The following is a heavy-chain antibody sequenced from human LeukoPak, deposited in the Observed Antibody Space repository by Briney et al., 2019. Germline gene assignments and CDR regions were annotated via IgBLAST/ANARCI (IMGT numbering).Heavy chain of an antibody. V-gene: IGHV3-33*01. Sequence: GTSLRLSCAASGFTFRSHGMHWVRQAPGKGLEWVAFIWYDGSNKYYTDSVKGRFTISRDNSKNTLYLQMNSLRAEDTAVYYCAREVGGSYEAGFDYWGQGTLVTVSS. J-gene: IGHJ4*02. D-gene: IGHD1-26*01. CDR2: IWYDGSNK. CDR3: AREVGGSYEAGFDY. CDR1: GFTFRSHG.